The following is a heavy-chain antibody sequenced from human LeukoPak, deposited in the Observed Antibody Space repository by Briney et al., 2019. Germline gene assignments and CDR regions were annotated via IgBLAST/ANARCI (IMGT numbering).Heavy chain of an antibody. CDR1: GGSISGFY. CDR2: THISGNS. Sequence: PSETLSLTCTVSGGSISGFYWSWLRQPPGNELEWIAYTHISGNSGYNPSLQSRVTISLDTSKNQFSLRLTSVPAADTAVYYCARHTQYGDYNPLNMWGQGTLVTVSA. V-gene: IGHV4-4*09. J-gene: IGHJ3*02. D-gene: IGHD4-17*01. CDR3: ARHTQYGDYNPLNM.